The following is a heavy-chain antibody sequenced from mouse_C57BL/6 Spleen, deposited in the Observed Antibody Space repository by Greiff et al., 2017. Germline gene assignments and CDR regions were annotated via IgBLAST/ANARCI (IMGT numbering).Heavy chain of an antibody. D-gene: IGHD2-3*01. J-gene: IGHJ3*01. CDR2: IYPRSGNT. CDR1: GYTFTSSG. Sequence: QVQLQQSGAELARPGASVKLSCKASGYTFTSSGISWVKQRTGQGLEWIGEIYPRSGNTYYNEKFKGKATLTADKSSSTAYMELRSLTSEDSAVYFCARGGDGYSFAYWGQGTLVTVSA. CDR3: ARGGDGYSFAY. V-gene: IGHV1-81*01.